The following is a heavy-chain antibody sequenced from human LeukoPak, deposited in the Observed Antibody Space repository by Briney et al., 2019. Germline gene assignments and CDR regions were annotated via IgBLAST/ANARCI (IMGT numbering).Heavy chain of an antibody. D-gene: IGHD1/OR15-1a*01. CDR1: GFTFSSYG. CDR3: AKTGTTGSETSLDY. CDR2: IWYDGSNK. Sequence: GGSLRLSCAASGFTFSSYGMHWVRQAPGKGLEWVAVIWYDGSNKYSADSVKGRFTISRDNSKNTLYLQMNSLRAEDTAVYYCAKTGTTGSETSLDYWGQGTLVTVSS. V-gene: IGHV3-33*06. J-gene: IGHJ4*02.